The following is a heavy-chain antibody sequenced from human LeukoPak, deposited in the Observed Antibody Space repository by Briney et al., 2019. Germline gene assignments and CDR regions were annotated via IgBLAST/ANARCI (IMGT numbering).Heavy chain of an antibody. Sequence: ASMKVSCKASGGTFSSYAISWVRQAPGQGLEWMGGIIPIFGTANYAQKFQGRVTITTDESTSTAYMELSSLRSEDTAVYYCARGHIVVVPAAIYFDYWGQGTLVTVSS. CDR2: IIPIFGTA. CDR3: ARGHIVVVPAAIYFDY. V-gene: IGHV1-69*05. D-gene: IGHD2-2*01. CDR1: GGTFSSYA. J-gene: IGHJ4*02.